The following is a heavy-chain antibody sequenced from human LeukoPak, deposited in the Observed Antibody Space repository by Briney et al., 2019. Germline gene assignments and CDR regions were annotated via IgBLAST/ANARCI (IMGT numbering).Heavy chain of an antibody. CDR3: ARDLAYSRLDY. D-gene: IGHD5-18*01. CDR2: INPDGNKK. V-gene: IGHV3-7*01. CDR1: GFTFSSYW. Sequence: GGSLRLSCAASGFTFSSYWMNWARQAPGKGLEWVASINPDGNKKYSADSVKGRFTISRDNAGNSLYLQMNSLRVEDTAFYYCARDLAYSRLDYWGQGMLVTVSP. J-gene: IGHJ4*02.